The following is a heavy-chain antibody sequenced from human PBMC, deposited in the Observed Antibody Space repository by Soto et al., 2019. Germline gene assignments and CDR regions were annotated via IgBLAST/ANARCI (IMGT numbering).Heavy chain of an antibody. J-gene: IGHJ6*02. CDR3: AKVGVRGVPSYFSMDV. Sequence: EVQLLESGGGLVQPGGSLRLSCAASGFTFSNYAMTWVRQAPGKGLEWISAISGGGGSTYSADSVQGRFTISRDKLKNTLYLQINSLRAEDSAVYYCAKVGVRGVPSYFSMDVWGQGTTVAVSS. CDR2: ISGGGGST. V-gene: IGHV3-23*01. D-gene: IGHD3-10*01. CDR1: GFTFSNYA.